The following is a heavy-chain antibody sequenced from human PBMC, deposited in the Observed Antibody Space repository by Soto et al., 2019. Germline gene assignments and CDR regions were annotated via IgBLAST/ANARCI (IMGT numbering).Heavy chain of an antibody. D-gene: IGHD3-22*01. Sequence: ASVKVSCKTSGYTFTNYGINWVRQAPGQGLEWMGIINPSGGSTSYAQKFQGRVTMTRDTSTSTVYMELSSLRSEDTAVYYCARDHSSGYYDSPHFDYWGQGTLVTVSS. V-gene: IGHV1-46*01. CDR1: GYTFTNYG. CDR3: ARDHSSGYYDSPHFDY. CDR2: INPSGGST. J-gene: IGHJ4*02.